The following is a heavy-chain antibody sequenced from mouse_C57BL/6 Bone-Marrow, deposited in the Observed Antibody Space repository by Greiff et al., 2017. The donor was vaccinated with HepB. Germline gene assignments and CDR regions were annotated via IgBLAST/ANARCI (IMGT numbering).Heavy chain of an antibody. D-gene: IGHD1-1*01. J-gene: IGHJ2*01. CDR3: AREGDFISTVPYDFDY. V-gene: IGHV1-50*01. Sequence: QVQLQQPGAELVKPGASVKLSCKASGYTFTSYWMQWVKQRPGQGLEWIGEIDPADSYTNYNQKFKGKATLTVDTSSSTAYMQLSSLTSEDSAVYYCAREGDFISTVPYDFDYWGQGTTLTVSS. CDR2: IDPADSYT. CDR1: GYTFTSYW.